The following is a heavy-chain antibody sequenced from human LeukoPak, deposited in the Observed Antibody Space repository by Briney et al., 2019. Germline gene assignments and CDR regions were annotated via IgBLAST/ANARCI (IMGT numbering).Heavy chain of an antibody. CDR1: GYSFTSYR. CDR2: IYPGDSDT. J-gene: IGHJ3*02. Sequence: GESLKISCKGSGYSFTSYRIGWVRQMPGKGLEWMGIIYPGDSDTRYSPSFQGQVTISADKSISTAYLQWSSLKASDTAMYYCARLPAPYVSSGFDAFDIWGQGTMVTVSS. D-gene: IGHD3-22*01. CDR3: ARLPAPYVSSGFDAFDI. V-gene: IGHV5-51*01.